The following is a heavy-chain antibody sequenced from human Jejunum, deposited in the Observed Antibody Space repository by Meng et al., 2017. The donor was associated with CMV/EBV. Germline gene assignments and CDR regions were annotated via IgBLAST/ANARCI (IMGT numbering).Heavy chain of an antibody. D-gene: IGHD1-26*01. Sequence: GFPFSNYYMSWIRLAPGKGLEWISYISGDGSDLFYGDSVRGRFTISRDNAKNSLYLQINSLRVEDTAVYYCVRDILRVGITYYFDYWGQGTQVTVSS. J-gene: IGHJ4*02. V-gene: IGHV3-11*04. CDR3: VRDILRVGITYYFDY. CDR1: GFPFSNYY. CDR2: ISGDGSDL.